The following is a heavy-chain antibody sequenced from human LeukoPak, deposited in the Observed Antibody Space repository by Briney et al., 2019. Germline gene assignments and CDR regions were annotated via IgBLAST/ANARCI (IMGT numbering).Heavy chain of an antibody. CDR1: GFTVSSNY. J-gene: IGHJ4*02. V-gene: IGHV3-53*01. CDR3: ARAPMVRGVIEALDY. CDR2: IYSGGST. Sequence: PGGSLRLSCAASGFTVSSNYMSWVRQAPGKGLEWVSVIYSGGSTYYADSVKGRFTTSRDNSKNTLYLQMNSLRAEDTAVYYCARAPMVRGVIEALDYWGQGTLVTVSS. D-gene: IGHD3-10*01.